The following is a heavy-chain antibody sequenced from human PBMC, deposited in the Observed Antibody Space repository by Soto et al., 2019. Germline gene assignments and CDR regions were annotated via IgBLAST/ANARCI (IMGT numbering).Heavy chain of an antibody. Sequence: TLSLTCAVSGGSISSGGYSWSWIRQPPGKGLEWIGYINHSGSTYYNPSLKSRVTISVDRSKNQFSLKLSSVTAADTAVYYCARAPDYYGSGSQFDYWGQGTLVTV. CDR2: INHSGST. CDR1: GGSISSGGYS. J-gene: IGHJ4*02. CDR3: ARAPDYYGSGSQFDY. V-gene: IGHV4-30-2*01. D-gene: IGHD3-10*01.